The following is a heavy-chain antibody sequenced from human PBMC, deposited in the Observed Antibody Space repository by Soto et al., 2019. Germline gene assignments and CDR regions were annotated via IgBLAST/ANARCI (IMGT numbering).Heavy chain of an antibody. D-gene: IGHD1-26*01. J-gene: IGHJ4*02. Sequence: QVQLVQSGAEVKKSGASVKVSCKASGYTFTGYYIHWVRQAPGQGPEWMGEISPNSGGTKYAQRFQGRVTMTRDTSITTVYMELRNLSPDDTAVYYCGKGRSGDVGVFYWGQGTLVTVYS. CDR2: ISPNSGGT. CDR3: GKGRSGDVGVFY. V-gene: IGHV1-2*02. CDR1: GYTFTGYY.